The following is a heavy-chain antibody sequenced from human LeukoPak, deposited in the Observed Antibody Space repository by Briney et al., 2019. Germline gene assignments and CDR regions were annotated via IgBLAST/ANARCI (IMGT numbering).Heavy chain of an antibody. D-gene: IGHD3-3*01. CDR1: GYTFTSYY. J-gene: IGHJ3*02. CDR2: INPSGGST. V-gene: IGHV1-46*01. CDR3: ARAPLNVITIVDAFDI. Sequence: ASVKVSCKASGYTFTSYYMHWVRQAPGQGLEWMGIINPSGGSTSYAQKFQGRVTMTRDTSISTAYMELSRLRSDDTAVYYCARAPLNVITIVDAFDIWGQGTMVTVSS.